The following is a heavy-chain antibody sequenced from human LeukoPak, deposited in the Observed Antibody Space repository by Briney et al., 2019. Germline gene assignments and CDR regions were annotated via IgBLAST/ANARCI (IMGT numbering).Heavy chain of an antibody. CDR2: IYSGGST. CDR1: GFTVSSNY. Sequence: GGSLRLSCAASGFTVSSNYMTWVRQAPGKGLEWVSIIYSGGSTYYADSVKGRFTISRDNSKNTLYLQMNSLRAEDTAVYYCATSLQRRLQVNYWGQGALVTVSS. CDR3: ATSLQRRLQVNY. V-gene: IGHV3-66*01. D-gene: IGHD5-24*01. J-gene: IGHJ4*02.